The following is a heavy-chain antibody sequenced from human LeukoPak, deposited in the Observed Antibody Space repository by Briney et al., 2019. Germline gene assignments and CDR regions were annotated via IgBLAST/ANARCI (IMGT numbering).Heavy chain of an antibody. CDR1: GGSFSGYY. J-gene: IGHJ6*04. CDR2: INHSGST. V-gene: IGHV4-34*01. CDR3: ARGTGGMDV. D-gene: IGHD1-14*01. Sequence: PSETLSLTCAVYGGSFSGYYWSWIRQPPGKGLEWIGEINHSGSTNYNPSLKSRVTKSVDTSKNQFSLKLSSVTAADTAVYYCARGTGGMDVWGKGTTVTVSS.